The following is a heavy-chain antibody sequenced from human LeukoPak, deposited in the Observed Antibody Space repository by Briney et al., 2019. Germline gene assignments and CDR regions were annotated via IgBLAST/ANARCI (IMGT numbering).Heavy chain of an antibody. V-gene: IGHV4-34*01. D-gene: IGHD3-10*01. CDR1: GGSFSGYY. Sequence: SEXXXLTCAVYGGSFSGYYWSWIRQPPGKGLEWIGEINHSGSTNYNPSLTSRVTISVDTSKNKFSLKLSSVTAADTAVYYCARLTRVLLWFGELLSNFDYWGQGTLVTVSS. J-gene: IGHJ4*02. CDR3: ARLTRVLLWFGELLSNFDY. CDR2: INHSGST.